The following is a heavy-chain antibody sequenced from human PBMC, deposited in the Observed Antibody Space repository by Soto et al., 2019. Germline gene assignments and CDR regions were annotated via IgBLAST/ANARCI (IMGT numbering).Heavy chain of an antibody. CDR3: ASNTVTRGWYFDY. CDR1: GGSISSGDYY. D-gene: IGHD4-17*01. CDR2: IYYSGST. J-gene: IGHJ4*02. V-gene: IGHV4-30-4*01. Sequence: QVQLQESGPGLVKPSQTLSLTCTVSGGSISSGDYYWSWIRQPPGKGLEWIGYIYYSGSTYYNPSIKSRVTISVDTSKNQFSLKLSSVTAADTAVYYCASNTVTRGWYFDYWGQGTLVTVSS.